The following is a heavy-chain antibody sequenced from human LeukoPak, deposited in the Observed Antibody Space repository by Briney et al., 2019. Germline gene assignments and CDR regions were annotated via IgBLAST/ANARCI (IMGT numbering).Heavy chain of an antibody. V-gene: IGHV4-34*01. Sequence: NPSETLSLTCAVYGGSFSGYYWSWIRQPPGKGLEWIGEINHSGSTNYNPSLKSRVTISVDTSKNQFSLKLSSVTAADTAVYYCARAGDGYNSPLDYWGQGTLVTVSS. CDR1: GGSFSGYY. CDR3: ARAGDGYNSPLDY. CDR2: INHSGST. J-gene: IGHJ4*02. D-gene: IGHD5-24*01.